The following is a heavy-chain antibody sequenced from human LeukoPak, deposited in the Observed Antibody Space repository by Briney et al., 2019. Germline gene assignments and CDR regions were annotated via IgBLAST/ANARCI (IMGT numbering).Heavy chain of an antibody. V-gene: IGHV4-59*12. J-gene: IGHJ4*02. D-gene: IGHD5-18*01. Sequence: SEILSLTCTVSGGSISSYYWSWIRQPPGKGLEWIGYIYYSGTTNYNPSLKSRVTISVDTSKNQFSLKLSSVTAADTAVYYCARDGYSYGYEDYWGQGTLVTVSS. CDR3: ARDGYSYGYEDY. CDR1: GGSISSYY. CDR2: IYYSGTT.